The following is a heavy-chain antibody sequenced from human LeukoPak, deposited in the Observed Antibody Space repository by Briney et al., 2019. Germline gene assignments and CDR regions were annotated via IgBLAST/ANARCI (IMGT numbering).Heavy chain of an antibody. Sequence: GGSLRLSCSASGFTFSTYWMNWVRQAPGKGLEWVSLIYSRGGTSYADSVKGRFTISRDSSKNTLFLQMNSLRVEDTAVYYCARDPPGIAASGTYYWGQGTLVTVSS. V-gene: IGHV3-53*01. CDR1: GFTFSTYW. CDR2: IYSRGGT. J-gene: IGHJ4*02. D-gene: IGHD6-13*01. CDR3: ARDPPGIAASGTYY.